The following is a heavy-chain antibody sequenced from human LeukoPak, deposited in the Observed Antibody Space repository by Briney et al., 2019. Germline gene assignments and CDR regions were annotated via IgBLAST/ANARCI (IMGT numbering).Heavy chain of an antibody. Sequence: GGSLRLSCAASGFIVSDDYISWVRQTPGKGLEWVSVIYSGGATFYADSVKGRFTISRDNSKNTVHLQMNSLRAEDTAVYYCASGGKYCTGGACYGDWGQGTLGSVSS. V-gene: IGHV3-53*01. D-gene: IGHD2-8*02. CDR1: GFIVSDDY. CDR3: ASGGKYCTGGACYGD. CDR2: IYSGGAT. J-gene: IGHJ4*02.